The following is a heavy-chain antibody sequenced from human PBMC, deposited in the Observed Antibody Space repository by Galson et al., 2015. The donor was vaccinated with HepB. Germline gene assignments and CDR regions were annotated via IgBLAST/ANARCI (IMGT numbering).Heavy chain of an antibody. CDR3: TTDPPYCGGDCYSPFYYYYMDV. V-gene: IGHV3-15*01. J-gene: IGHJ6*03. Sequence: SLRLSCAASGFTFSNAWMSWVRQAPGKGLEWVGRIKSKTDGGTTDYAAPVKGRFTISRDDSKNTLYLQMNSLKTEDTAVYYCTTDPPYCGGDCYSPFYYYYMDVWGKGTTVTVSS. D-gene: IGHD2-21*01. CDR2: IKSKTDGGTT. CDR1: GFTFSNAW.